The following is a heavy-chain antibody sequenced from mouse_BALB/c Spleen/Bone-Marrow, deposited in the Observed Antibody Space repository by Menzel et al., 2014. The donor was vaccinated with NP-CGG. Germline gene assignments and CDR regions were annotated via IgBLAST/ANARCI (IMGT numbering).Heavy chain of an antibody. Sequence: EVQVVESGGGLVQPKGSLKLSCAASGFTFNTYAMNWVRQAPGKGLEWVARIRSKSNNYATYYADSVNDRFTISRDDSYSLLYQQMNNVKTEDTAMYYCGVLSYGNCGEFPSWGQGTLVTVSA. D-gene: IGHD2-1*01. J-gene: IGHJ3*01. CDR1: GFTFNTYA. V-gene: IGHV10-1*02. CDR2: IRSKSNNYAT. CDR3: GVLSYGNCGEFPS.